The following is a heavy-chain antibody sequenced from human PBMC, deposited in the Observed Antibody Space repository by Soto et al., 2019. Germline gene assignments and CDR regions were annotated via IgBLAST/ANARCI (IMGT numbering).Heavy chain of an antibody. D-gene: IGHD2-15*01. V-gene: IGHV3-23*01. Sequence: GGSLRLSCAASGFTFSSYAMSWVRQAPGKGLEWVSAISGSGGSTYYADSVKGRFTISRDNSKNTLYLQMNSLRAEDTAVYYCAKAGYCSGGSCYSDYYYYYMDVWGKGTTVTVSS. CDR3: AKAGYCSGGSCYSDYYYYYMDV. J-gene: IGHJ6*03. CDR2: ISGSGGST. CDR1: GFTFSSYA.